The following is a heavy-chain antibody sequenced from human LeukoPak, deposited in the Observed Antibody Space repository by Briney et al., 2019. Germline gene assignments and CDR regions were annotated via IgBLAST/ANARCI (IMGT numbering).Heavy chain of an antibody. V-gene: IGHV3-74*01. CDR3: ARRSAAKDAFDF. CDR1: GFTFSNYW. J-gene: IGHJ3*01. Sequence: PGRSLRLSCTASGFTFSNYWMHWVRQAPGKGLVWVSRISYDGSSTNYADSVKGRFTISRDNAKNTLYLQMNSLRAEDTAVYYCARRSAAKDAFDFWGQGTMVTVSS. D-gene: IGHD6-25*01. CDR2: ISYDGSST.